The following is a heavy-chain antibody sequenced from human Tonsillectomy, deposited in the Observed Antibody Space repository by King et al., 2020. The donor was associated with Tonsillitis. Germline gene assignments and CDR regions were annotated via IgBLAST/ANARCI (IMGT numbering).Heavy chain of an antibody. V-gene: IGHV4-59*08. CDR2: IYYSGST. CDR1: GGSISSYY. J-gene: IGHJ4*02. CDR3: ARHSSKGGSYPY. Sequence: QLQESGPGLVKPSETLSLTCTVSGGSISSYYWSWIRQPPGKGLEWIGYIYYSGSTNYNPPLMGRVTISVDPSKNQFSLKLRSVTAADTAVYYCARHSSKGGSYPYWGQGTLVTVSS. D-gene: IGHD1-26*01.